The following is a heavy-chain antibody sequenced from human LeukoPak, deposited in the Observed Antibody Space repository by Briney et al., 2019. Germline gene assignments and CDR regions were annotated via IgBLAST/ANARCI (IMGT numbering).Heavy chain of an antibody. D-gene: IGHD5-12*01. Sequence: ASVKVSCKASGYTFTGYYIHWVRQAPGQGLEYMGWINPNTDFTNSAQKFQGRVTTTRDTSISTAYMEPNSLRSDDTAVYYCARGAYSGYSSFDYWGQGTLVTVSS. CDR3: ARGAYSGYSSFDY. J-gene: IGHJ4*02. CDR2: INPNTDFT. V-gene: IGHV1-2*02. CDR1: GYTFTGYY.